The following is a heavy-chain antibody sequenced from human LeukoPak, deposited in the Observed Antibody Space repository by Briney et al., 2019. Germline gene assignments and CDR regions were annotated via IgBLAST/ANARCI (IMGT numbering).Heavy chain of an antibody. Sequence: ASVKVSCKGSGYTFTSYAMNWVGQAAGQGVEWMGWINTNTGKPTYAQGFTGRFVFFLDTSVSTAYLQISSLKAEDTAVYYCAGKIAWWALDIWGQGTMVTVSS. D-gene: IGHD2-8*02. CDR3: AGKIAWWALDI. J-gene: IGHJ3*02. CDR1: GYTFTSYA. CDR2: INTNTGKP. V-gene: IGHV7-4-1*02.